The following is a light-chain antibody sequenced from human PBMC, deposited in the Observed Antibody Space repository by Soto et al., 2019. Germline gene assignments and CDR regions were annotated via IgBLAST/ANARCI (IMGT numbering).Light chain of an antibody. Sequence: EIVLTQSPVTLSLSPGERATLSCRASQSVSSSLAWYQQKPGQAPRLLIYDASNRATGIPARFSGSGSGTDFTLTISSLEPEDFAVYYCQQRSNWPSITFGQGTRLEIK. CDR1: QSVSSS. V-gene: IGKV3-11*01. CDR3: QQRSNWPSIT. CDR2: DAS. J-gene: IGKJ5*01.